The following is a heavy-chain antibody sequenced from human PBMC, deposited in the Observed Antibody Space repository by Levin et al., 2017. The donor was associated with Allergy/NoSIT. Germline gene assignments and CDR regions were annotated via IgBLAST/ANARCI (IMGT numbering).Heavy chain of an antibody. CDR1: GFTFSSYA. V-gene: IGHV3-23*01. Sequence: GESLKISCAASGFTFSSYAMSWVRQAPGKGLEWVSAISGSGGSTYYADSVKGRFTISRDNSKNTLYLQMNSLRAEDTAVYYCAKLAVVTPCFDYWGQGTLVTVSS. D-gene: IGHD4-23*01. CDR3: AKLAVVTPCFDY. CDR2: ISGSGGST. J-gene: IGHJ4*02.